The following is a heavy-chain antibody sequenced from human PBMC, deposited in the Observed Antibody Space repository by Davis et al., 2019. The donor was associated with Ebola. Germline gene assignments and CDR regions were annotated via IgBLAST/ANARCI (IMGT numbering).Heavy chain of an antibody. CDR3: ARGWLRSKFDY. V-gene: IGHV6-1*01. D-gene: IGHD5-12*01. Sequence: PSETLSLTCAISGDSVSSGGWNWIRQSPSRGLEWLGRTYYSSKWYHDYAVSLKSRITINPDTSKNQFSLQLNSVTPEDTAVYYCARGWLRSKFDYWGRGTLVTVSS. J-gene: IGHJ4*02. CDR2: TYYSSKWYH. CDR1: GDSVSSGG.